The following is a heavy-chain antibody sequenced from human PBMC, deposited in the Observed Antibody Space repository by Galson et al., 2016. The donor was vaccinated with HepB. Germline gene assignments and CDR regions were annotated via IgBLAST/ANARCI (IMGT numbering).Heavy chain of an antibody. D-gene: IGHD2-2*01. CDR1: GFTFSDYW. CDR3: ARDRGIRFCTSSTCPWYANFDS. V-gene: IGHV3-7*01. Sequence: SLRLSCAASGFTFSDYWMSWVRQAPGKGLEWVANMNQDGSERYYLDSVKGRFTFSRDNAENSVYLQMNSLRDEDTAVYYCARDRGIRFCTSSTCPWYANFDSWGPGTLVTVSS. CDR2: MNQDGSER. J-gene: IGHJ4*02.